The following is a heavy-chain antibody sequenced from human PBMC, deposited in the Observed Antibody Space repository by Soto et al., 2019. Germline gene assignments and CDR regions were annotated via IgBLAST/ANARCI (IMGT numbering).Heavy chain of an antibody. CDR2: IYHSGAT. Sequence: QVQLQELGPGLVRPSGTLALTCAVSGGSISSSNWWNWVRQPPGKGLEWIGEIYHSGATNYNPSRNSRVTISVDKSKNQFSLKLSSVTAAETAVYYCARAVGYCSGGSCHGLDYWGQGTLVTVSS. V-gene: IGHV4-4*02. CDR1: GGSISSSNW. D-gene: IGHD2-15*01. CDR3: ARAVGYCSGGSCHGLDY. J-gene: IGHJ4*02.